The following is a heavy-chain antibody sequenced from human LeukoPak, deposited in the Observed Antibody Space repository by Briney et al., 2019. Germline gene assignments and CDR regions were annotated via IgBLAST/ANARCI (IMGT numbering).Heavy chain of an antibody. CDR3: AREYYYDSSGYYPPHAFDI. J-gene: IGHJ3*02. V-gene: IGHV4-59*01. Sequence: SETLSLTCTVSGGSISTYYWSWLRQPPGKGLEWIGYIYYSGSTNYNPSLKSRVTISVDTSKKQFSLKLSSVTAADTAVYYCAREYYYDSSGYYPPHAFDIWGQGTMVTVSS. CDR1: GGSISTYY. CDR2: IYYSGST. D-gene: IGHD3-22*01.